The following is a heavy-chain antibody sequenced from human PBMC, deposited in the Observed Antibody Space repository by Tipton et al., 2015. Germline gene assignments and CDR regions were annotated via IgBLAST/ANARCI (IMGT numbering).Heavy chain of an antibody. CDR3: ARASIIQGYYHDSSRYYLFNS. CDR1: GFTVSNNY. Sequence: SLRLSCAASGFTVSNNYMSWVRQAPGKGLEWVANIKQDGSEKYYVDSVKGRFTISRDNAKNSLYLQMNSLRDEDTAVYYCARASIIQGYYHDSSRYYLFNSWGQGTLVTVSS. J-gene: IGHJ1*01. D-gene: IGHD3-22*01. V-gene: IGHV3-7*01. CDR2: IKQDGSEK.